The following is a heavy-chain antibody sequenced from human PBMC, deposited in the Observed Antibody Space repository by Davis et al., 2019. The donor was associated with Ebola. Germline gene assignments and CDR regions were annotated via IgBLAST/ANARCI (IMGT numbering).Heavy chain of an antibody. D-gene: IGHD6-19*01. CDR3: ARESDGSSAFDS. V-gene: IGHV1-18*01. CDR2: IRPYNGNT. Sequence: ASVKVSCKASGYSFPSHDVSWVRQAPGQGLEWVAWIRPYNGNTHYTQKVQDRVTVTTDTSTSTAYMELRSLRSDDTAVYYCARESDGSSAFDSWGQGTLVIVSS. J-gene: IGHJ4*02. CDR1: GYSFPSHD.